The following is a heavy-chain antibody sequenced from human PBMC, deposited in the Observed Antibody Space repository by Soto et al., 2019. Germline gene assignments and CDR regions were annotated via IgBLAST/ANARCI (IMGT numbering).Heavy chain of an antibody. CDR3: ARDLRFEGYYYYGMDV. CDR2: ISYDGSNK. Sequence: GGSLRLSCAASGFSFSSYGMHWVRQAPGKGLEWVATISYDGSNKYYTESVRGRFTISTDNSRKTLYLQMNSLRGEDTAVYYCARDLRFEGYYYYGMDVWGQGTTVTVSS. V-gene: IGHV3-30*03. J-gene: IGHJ6*02. CDR1: GFSFSSYG.